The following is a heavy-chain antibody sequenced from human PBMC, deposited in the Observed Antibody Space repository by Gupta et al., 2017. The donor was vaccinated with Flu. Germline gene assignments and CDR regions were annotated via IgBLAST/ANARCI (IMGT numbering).Heavy chain of an antibody. CDR3: AKDSGKFQPSFDY. CDR2: INSAKT. J-gene: IGHJ4*02. Sequence: EVQLLESGGNLVQPGGSLRLSCSASGFSFSNNAMSWVRQTPGTGLEWVSAINSAKTYDAGAVKGRFTVSRDDAKKTGYLQMRRLRAEDTAVYYCAKDSGKFQPSFDYGGQGTPVTVSS. CDR1: GFSFSNNA. V-gene: IGHV3-23*01. D-gene: IGHD1-14*01.